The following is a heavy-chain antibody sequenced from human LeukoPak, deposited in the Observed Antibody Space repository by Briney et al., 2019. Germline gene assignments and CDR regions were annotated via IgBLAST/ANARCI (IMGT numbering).Heavy chain of an antibody. CDR3: ARPYDSSGYYNYYFDN. V-gene: IGHV1-18*01. Sequence: ASVMVSSKASGYSFITYGISWVRQAPGQGLQWMGWISAYNRSTDYAQNLQGRVTMTTDTATSTAYMEMRSLRSDDTAVYYCARPYDSSGYYNYYFDNWGQGTLVTVSS. D-gene: IGHD3-22*01. CDR2: ISAYNRST. CDR1: GYSFITYG. J-gene: IGHJ4*02.